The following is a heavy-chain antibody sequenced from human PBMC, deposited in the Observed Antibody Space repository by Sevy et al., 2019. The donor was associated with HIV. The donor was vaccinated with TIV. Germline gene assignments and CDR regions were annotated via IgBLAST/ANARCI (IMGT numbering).Heavy chain of an antibody. CDR3: ARASRNGLDP. CDR2: IWYDGINK. Sequence: GGSLRLSCVASGFIFSTYGMHWVRQAPGKGLEWVAVIWYDGINKDYADSVKGRFIISIDNSKNTMYLEMDSLRAEDTAVYYCARASRNGLDPWGQGALVTVSS. D-gene: IGHD2-8*01. J-gene: IGHJ5*02. CDR1: GFIFSTYG. V-gene: IGHV3-33*01.